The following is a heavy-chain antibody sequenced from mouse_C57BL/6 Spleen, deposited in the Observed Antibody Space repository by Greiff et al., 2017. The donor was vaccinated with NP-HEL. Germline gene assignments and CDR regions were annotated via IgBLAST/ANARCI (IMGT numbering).Heavy chain of an antibody. CDR3: ERHEEEDFTAQATLDY. Sequence: VQRQQSGAELVKPGASVKLSCKASGYTFTEYTIHWVKQRSGQGLEWIGWVYPGSGSIKYNEKFKDKATLTADKSSSTVYMELSSLTSADSAVYFCERHEEEDFTAQATLDYWGQGTTLTVSS. V-gene: IGHV1-62-2*01. D-gene: IGHD3-2*02. J-gene: IGHJ2*01. CDR2: VYPGSGSI. CDR1: GYTFTEYT.